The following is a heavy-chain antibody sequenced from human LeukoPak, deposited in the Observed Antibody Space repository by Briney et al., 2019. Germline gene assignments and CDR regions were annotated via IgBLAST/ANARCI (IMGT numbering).Heavy chain of an antibody. J-gene: IGHJ4*02. CDR1: GFTFDDNV. CDR3: ARDLGLTLTPSPLED. V-gene: IGHV3-9*01. D-gene: IGHD1-1*01. CDR2: INWNGDKS. Sequence: ARSLRLSCVTSGFTFDDNVMHWVRQFPGKGLKWVAGINWNGDKSAYADSVQGRFTISRDNAKNSLYLQMNSLTIEDTAFYYCARDLGLTLTPSPLEDWGQGTLVAVSS.